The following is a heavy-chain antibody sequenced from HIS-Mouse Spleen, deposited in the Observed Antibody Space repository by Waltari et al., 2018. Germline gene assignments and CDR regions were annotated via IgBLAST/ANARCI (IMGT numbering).Heavy chain of an antibody. V-gene: IGHV3-30*18. CDR1: GFTFRSSG. CDR3: AKEYSSSHNWFDP. Sequence: QVQLVESGGGVVQPGRSLRLSCPASGFTFRSSGMHLVRPAPGKGLEWVAVISYDGSNKYYADSVKGRFTISRDNSKNTLYLQMNSLRAEDTAVYYCAKEYSSSHNWFDPWGQGTLVTVSS. D-gene: IGHD6-13*01. CDR2: ISYDGSNK. J-gene: IGHJ5*02.